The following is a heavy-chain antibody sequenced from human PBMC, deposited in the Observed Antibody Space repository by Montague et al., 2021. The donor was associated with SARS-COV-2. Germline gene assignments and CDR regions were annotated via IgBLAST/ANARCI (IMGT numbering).Heavy chain of an antibody. CDR2: IYDSGST. D-gene: IGHD4-17*01. CDR3: ARENTVTTFGGPYYIDS. Sequence: SETLSLTCIVSGCSVRSYYWSWIRQPPGKGLEWIGYIYDSGSTNXNPSLKSRVTISVDTSKNQFSLKLSSVTAADTAVYYCARENTVTTFGGPYYIDSWGQGTLVTVSA. V-gene: IGHV4-59*02. J-gene: IGHJ4*02. CDR1: GCSVRSYY.